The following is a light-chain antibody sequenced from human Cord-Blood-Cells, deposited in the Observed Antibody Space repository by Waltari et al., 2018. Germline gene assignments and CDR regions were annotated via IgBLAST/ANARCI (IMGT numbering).Light chain of an antibody. CDR3: QQRSNWLT. CDR1: QSVSSY. Sequence: EIVLTQSPATLSLSPGERATLSCRASQSVSSYLAWYQQKPGQAPRLLFYDASNRATGIPARFSGSGSVTDFTLTISSLEPEDFAVYYCQQRSNWLTFGGGTKVEIK. V-gene: IGKV3-11*01. J-gene: IGKJ4*01. CDR2: DAS.